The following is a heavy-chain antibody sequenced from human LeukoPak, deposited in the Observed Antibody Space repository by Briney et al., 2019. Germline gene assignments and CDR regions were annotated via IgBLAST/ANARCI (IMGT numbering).Heavy chain of an antibody. V-gene: IGHV3-30*04. CDR1: GFTFSSYA. CDR3: ARIRDAVSYGPFDY. Sequence: PGGSLRLSCAASGFTFSSYAMHWVRQAPGKGLEWVAVISYDGSNKYYADSVKGRFTISRDNSKNTLYLQMNSLRAEDTAVYYCARIRDAVSYGPFDYWGQGTLVTVSS. J-gene: IGHJ4*02. D-gene: IGHD5-18*01. CDR2: ISYDGSNK.